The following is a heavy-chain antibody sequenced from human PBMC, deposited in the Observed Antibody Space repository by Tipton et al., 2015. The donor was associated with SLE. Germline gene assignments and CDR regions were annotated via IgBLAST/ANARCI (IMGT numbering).Heavy chain of an antibody. CDR3: ARGGTVVDY. J-gene: IGHJ4*02. Sequence: TLSLTCAVYGGSFSGYYWSWIRQTAGKGLEWIGHIYTSGSTNYNPSLKSRVTISVDTSKNQFSLKLSSVTAADTAVYYCARGGTVVDYWGQGTLVTVSS. D-gene: IGHD4-11*01. CDR1: GGSFSGYY. V-gene: IGHV4-59*10. CDR2: IYTSGST.